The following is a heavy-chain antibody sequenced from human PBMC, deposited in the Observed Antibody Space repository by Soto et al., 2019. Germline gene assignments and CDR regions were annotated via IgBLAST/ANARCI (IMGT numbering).Heavy chain of an antibody. Sequence: PGGSLRLSCAASGFTFSSYGMHWVRQAPGKGLEWVAVIWYDGSNKYYADSVKGRFTISRDNSKNTLYLQMNSLRAEDTAAYYCARGDLIQLWLFDYWGQGTLVTVSS. J-gene: IGHJ4*02. D-gene: IGHD5-18*01. V-gene: IGHV3-33*01. CDR3: ARGDLIQLWLFDY. CDR1: GFTFSSYG. CDR2: IWYDGSNK.